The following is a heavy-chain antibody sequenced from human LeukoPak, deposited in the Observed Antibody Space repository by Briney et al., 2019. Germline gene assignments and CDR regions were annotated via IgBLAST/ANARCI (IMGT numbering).Heavy chain of an antibody. CDR2: IKTDGSEK. CDR3: ANQPLPCDY. Sequence: GGSLRLSCEASGFTFSSYWMSWVRQAPGKGLEWVANIKTDGSEKYYVDSVKGRFTISRDNAKNSLYLQMNSLRAEDTAVYYCANQPLPCDYWGQGTLVTVSS. D-gene: IGHD2-2*01. V-gene: IGHV3-7*03. J-gene: IGHJ4*02. CDR1: GFTFSSYW.